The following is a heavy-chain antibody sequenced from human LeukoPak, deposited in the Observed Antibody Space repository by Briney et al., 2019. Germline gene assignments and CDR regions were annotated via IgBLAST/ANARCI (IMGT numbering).Heavy chain of an antibody. CDR2: IYSGGNT. CDR1: GLTVSSNC. D-gene: IGHD6-19*01. Sequence: GGSLRLSCAASGLTVSSNCMSWVRQAPGKGLEWVSFIYSGGNTYYADSVKGRFTISRDNSKNTLYLQMNSLRAEDTAVYYCAKGWLDPMYYFDYWGQGTLVTVSS. J-gene: IGHJ4*02. V-gene: IGHV3-53*01. CDR3: AKGWLDPMYYFDY.